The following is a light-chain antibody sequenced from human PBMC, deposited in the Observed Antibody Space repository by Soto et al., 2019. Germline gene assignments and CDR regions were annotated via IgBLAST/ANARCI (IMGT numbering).Light chain of an antibody. CDR3: QQLNNNPLT. V-gene: IGKV1-9*01. J-gene: IGKJ4*01. Sequence: DIQLTQSPSFLSASIGDRVTITCRASQGINSNLAWYQQKPGKVPKVLIYGASTLQSGVPSRLSGSGSGTEFTLTISSLQPEDFATYYCQQLNNNPLTFGGGTKVEIK. CDR1: QGINSN. CDR2: GAS.